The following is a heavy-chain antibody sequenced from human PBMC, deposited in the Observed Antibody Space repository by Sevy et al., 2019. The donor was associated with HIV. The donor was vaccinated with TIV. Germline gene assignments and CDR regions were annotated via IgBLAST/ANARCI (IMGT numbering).Heavy chain of an antibody. J-gene: IGHJ4*02. V-gene: IGHV3-72*01. CDR2: IRNKADSYTT. CDR3: ATHAGIAAASRVFDY. CDR1: GFTFSDHY. Sequence: GGSLRLSCAASGFTFSDHYMEWVRQAPGKGLEWVGRIRNKADSYTTEYAASVKGRFTISRDESKNSRYLLMNSLKTEDTAVYYCATHAGIAAASRVFDYWGQGTLVTVSS. D-gene: IGHD6-13*01.